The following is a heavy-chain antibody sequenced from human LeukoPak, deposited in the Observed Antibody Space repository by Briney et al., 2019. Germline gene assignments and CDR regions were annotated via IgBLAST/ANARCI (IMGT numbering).Heavy chain of an antibody. CDR3: ARHEYSGSYYGLSWFDP. D-gene: IGHD1-26*01. Sequence: PSETLSLTCTVSGGSISSSGYYWGWIRQPPGKGLEWIASIYYSGSTYYNPSLKSRVTISVDTSKNQLSLKLSSLTAADAAVYYCARHEYSGSYYGLSWFDPWGQGTLVTVSS. V-gene: IGHV4-39*01. CDR1: GGSISSSGYY. CDR2: IYYSGST. J-gene: IGHJ5*02.